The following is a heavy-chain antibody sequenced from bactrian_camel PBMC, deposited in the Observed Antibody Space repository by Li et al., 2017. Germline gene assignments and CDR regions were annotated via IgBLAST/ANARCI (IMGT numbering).Heavy chain of an antibody. CDR3: AAARHKPYGGLLNLLEYQE. CDR1: ANSQC. V-gene: IGHV3S26*01. J-gene: IGHJ4*01. D-gene: IGHD6*01. Sequence: HVQLVESGGGSVQAGGSLRLSCRFSANSQCMAWFRRAPGLDYEGVASVCSDQTSTIADPVKGHFTISQDNGKNTLVLQMSSLKPDDTAMYKCAAARHKPYGGLLNLLEYQEWGQGTQVTVS. CDR2: SVCSDQTS.